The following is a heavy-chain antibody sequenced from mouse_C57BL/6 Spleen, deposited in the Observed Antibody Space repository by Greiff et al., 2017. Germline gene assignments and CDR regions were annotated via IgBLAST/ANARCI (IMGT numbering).Heavy chain of an antibody. Sequence: VQLQQPGAELVKPGASVKLSCKASGYTFTSYWMQWVKQRPGQGLEWIGEIDPSDSYTNYNQKFKGKATLTVDTSSSTAYMQLSSLTSEDSAVYYCASIYYGNQGGDYWGQGTTLTVSS. CDR1: GYTFTSYW. J-gene: IGHJ2*01. D-gene: IGHD2-1*01. V-gene: IGHV1-50*01. CDR2: IDPSDSYT. CDR3: ASIYYGNQGGDY.